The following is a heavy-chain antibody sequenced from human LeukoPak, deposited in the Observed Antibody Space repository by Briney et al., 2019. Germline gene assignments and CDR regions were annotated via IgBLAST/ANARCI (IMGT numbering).Heavy chain of an antibody. CDR2: IKQDGSAK. CDR1: GFTFSTYW. Sequence: GGSLRLSCAASGFTFSTYWMNWVRQAPGKGLEWVANIKQDGSAKFYADSVKGRFTISRDNAKTSLHLQMNSLRAEDTAVYYCVRGWADTVMSRMDSWGQGTLVTVSS. J-gene: IGHJ4*02. V-gene: IGHV3-7*01. CDR3: VRGWADTVMSRMDS. D-gene: IGHD3-16*01.